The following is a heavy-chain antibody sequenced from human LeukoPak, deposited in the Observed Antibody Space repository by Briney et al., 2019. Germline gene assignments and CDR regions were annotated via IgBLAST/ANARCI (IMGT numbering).Heavy chain of an antibody. CDR1: GYTFTNYH. CDR3: ARTTSFTASGYDY. J-gene: IGHJ4*02. D-gene: IGHD6-25*01. CDR2: MNPNNGDS. V-gene: IGHV1-8*03. Sequence: GASVTVSCKASGYTFTNYHINWVRQATGQGLEWMGWMNPNNGDSGYAQKFQGRVTITRDTSIITSYMELRSLRSDDTAVYFCARTTSFTASGYDYWGQGTLDTVSS.